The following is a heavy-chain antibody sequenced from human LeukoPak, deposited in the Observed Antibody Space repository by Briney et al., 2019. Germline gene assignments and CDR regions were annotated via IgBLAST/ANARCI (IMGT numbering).Heavy chain of an antibody. D-gene: IGHD1-1*01. J-gene: IGHJ6*02. CDR2: INPNSGDT. Sequence: ASVKVSCKASGYTFTGYYVHWVQQAPGQGLEWMGWINPNSGDTNYAQKFQGRVTMTRDTSISTAYMELSSLRSDDTAVYHCAREDITTTGTNDYYYYGMDVWGQGTTVTVSS. CDR1: GYTFTGYY. V-gene: IGHV1-2*02. CDR3: AREDITTTGTNDYYYYGMDV.